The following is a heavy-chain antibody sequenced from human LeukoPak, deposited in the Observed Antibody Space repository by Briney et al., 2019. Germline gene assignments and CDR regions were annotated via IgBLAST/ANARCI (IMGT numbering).Heavy chain of an antibody. J-gene: IGHJ5*02. CDR3: AREGYVTRYNTHWFDP. V-gene: IGHV1-69*05. D-gene: IGHD4-23*01. Sequence: SVKVSCKASGGTLSSYAISWVRHATGQGLEWMGRIIPIFGAANYAQKFRGRVTITTDESTRTAYMELSSLRSEHTAVYYCAREGYVTRYNTHWFDPWGQGTLVTVSS. CDR1: GGTLSSYA. CDR2: IIPIFGAA.